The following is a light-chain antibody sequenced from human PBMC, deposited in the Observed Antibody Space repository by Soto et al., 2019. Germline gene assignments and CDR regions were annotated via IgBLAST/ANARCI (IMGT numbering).Light chain of an antibody. CDR2: GAS. J-gene: IGKJ2*01. CDR1: QSVNSN. V-gene: IGKV3-15*01. CDR3: QQYNNWPPYT. Sequence: EIVMTQSPATLSVSPGERATLSCRASQSVNSNLAWYQQKPGQAPRLLIYGASTRATGIPARFSGSGSGTEFTLTISSLQSEDFAVYYCQQYNNWPPYTFGQGTKVDSK.